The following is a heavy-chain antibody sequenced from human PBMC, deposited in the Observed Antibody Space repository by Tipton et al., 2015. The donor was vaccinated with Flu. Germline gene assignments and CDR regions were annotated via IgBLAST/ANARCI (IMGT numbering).Heavy chain of an antibody. J-gene: IGHJ4*02. CDR3: VRDMPQGTVVSRPPKRFDH. Sequence: QVQLVQSGAEVKKPGASVKVSCKASGYTFETYGISWVRQAPGQGLEWMGWISAYTENTNYASRFQGRVTLTTDTSTTTAYLEMRSLRSDDTAVYYCVRDMPQGTVVSRPPKRFDHWGQGTLVTVSS. D-gene: IGHD2-2*01. CDR1: GYTFETYG. CDR2: ISAYTENT. V-gene: IGHV1-18*01.